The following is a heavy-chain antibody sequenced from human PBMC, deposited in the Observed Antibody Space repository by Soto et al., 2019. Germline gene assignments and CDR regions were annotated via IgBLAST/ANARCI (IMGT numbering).Heavy chain of an antibody. J-gene: IGHJ5*02. CDR2: IYHVGST. CDR3: ARVGPWVPYYYDSSPYTFENWFDP. D-gene: IGHD3-22*01. CDR1: GYSISSGYY. V-gene: IGHV4-38-2*01. Sequence: SETLSLTCAVSGYSISSGYYWGWLRQPPGKGLEWIGSIYHVGSTDSNTSLNSRVTRSIDMTNNHVSLILNSVTAADTAVYYCARVGPWVPYYYDSSPYTFENWFDPWGQGTLVTVSS.